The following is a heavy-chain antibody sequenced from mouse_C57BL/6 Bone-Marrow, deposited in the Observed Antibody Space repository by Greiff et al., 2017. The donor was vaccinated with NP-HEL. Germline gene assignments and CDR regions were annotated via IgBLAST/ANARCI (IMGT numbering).Heavy chain of an antibody. CDR3: TDDSNIWYFEV. V-gene: IGHV1-15*01. J-gene: IGHJ1*03. D-gene: IGHD2-5*01. CDR2: IDPETGGT. CDR1: GYTFTDYE. Sequence: QVQLQQSGAELVRPGASVTLSCKASGYTFTDYEMHWVKQTPVHGLEWIGAIDPETGGTAYNQKFKGKATLTADKSSSTAYMQLRSLTSEDAAVYYCTDDSNIWYFEVWGTGTTVTVSS.